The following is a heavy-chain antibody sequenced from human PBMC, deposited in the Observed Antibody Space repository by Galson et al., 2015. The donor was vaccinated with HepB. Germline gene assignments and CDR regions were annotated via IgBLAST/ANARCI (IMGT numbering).Heavy chain of an antibody. CDR1: GFTVSSNY. CDR3: ASNTPGWYYYYYMDV. J-gene: IGHJ6*03. Sequence: SLRLSCAASGFTVSSNYMSWVRQAPGKGLEWVSVIYSGGSTYYADSVKGRFTISRDNSKNTLYLQMNSLRAEDTAVYYCASNTPGWYYYYYMDVWGKGTTVTVSS. V-gene: IGHV3-66*01. CDR2: IYSGGST. D-gene: IGHD1-14*01.